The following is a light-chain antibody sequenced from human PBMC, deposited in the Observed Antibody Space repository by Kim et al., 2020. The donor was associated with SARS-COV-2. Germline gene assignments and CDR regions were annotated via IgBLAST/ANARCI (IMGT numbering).Light chain of an antibody. CDR2: SNN. J-gene: IGLJ3*02. V-gene: IGLV1-44*01. CDR1: SSNIGSNT. CDR3: GTWDSSLSAWV. Sequence: ELTQPPSASGTPGQRVTISCSGSSSNIGSNTVNWYQQLPGTAPKLLIYSNNQRPSGVPDRFSGSKSGTSASLAISGLQTGDEADYYCGTWDSSLSAWVFGGGTQLTVL.